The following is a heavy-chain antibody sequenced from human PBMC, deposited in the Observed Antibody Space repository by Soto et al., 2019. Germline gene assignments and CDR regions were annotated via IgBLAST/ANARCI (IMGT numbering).Heavy chain of an antibody. CDR3: ARDVDADFRTDFDY. D-gene: IGHD4-17*01. J-gene: IGHJ4*02. Sequence: SETLSLTCTVSGASMSNFYWTWIRQSPGKGLEWIGYISSSGTTKYNRSLKSRVTISVDTSKNQFSLTLTSVTAADTAVYYCARDVDADFRTDFDYWGRGTLVTVSS. V-gene: IGHV4-4*08. CDR1: GASMSNFY. CDR2: ISSSGTT.